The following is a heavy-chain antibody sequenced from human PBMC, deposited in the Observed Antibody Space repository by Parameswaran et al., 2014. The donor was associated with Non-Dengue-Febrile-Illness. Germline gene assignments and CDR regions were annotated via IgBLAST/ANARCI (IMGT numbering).Heavy chain of an antibody. V-gene: IGHV4-30-2*01. CDR2: ISHGGMT. J-gene: IGHJ4*02. CDR3: ARGLSLRAGWPSQELDY. D-gene: IGHD6-19*01. Sequence: RWIRQPPGKGLEWIGYISHGGMTFYNPSLKGRVTISVHRSENHFALKLTSVTAADTAVYYCARGLSLRAGWPSQELDYWGQGTLVTVSS.